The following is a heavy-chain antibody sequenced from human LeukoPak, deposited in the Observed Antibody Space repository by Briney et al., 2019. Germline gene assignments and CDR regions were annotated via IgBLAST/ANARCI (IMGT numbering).Heavy chain of an antibody. D-gene: IGHD2-21*01. CDR3: AKDGIAQSYYYYYMDV. Sequence: PGGSLRLSCVASGFSFSSYPMHWVRQAPGKGLESVSGISNNGGDKYYGDFVKGRFTISRDNSKNTLYLKMGSLRAEDMAVYYCAKDGIAQSYYYYYMDVWGKGTTVTVSS. J-gene: IGHJ6*03. CDR2: ISNNGGDK. V-gene: IGHV3-64*02. CDR1: GFSFSSYP.